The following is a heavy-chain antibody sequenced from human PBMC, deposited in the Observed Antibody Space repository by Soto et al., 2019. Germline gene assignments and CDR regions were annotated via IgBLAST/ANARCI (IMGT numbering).Heavy chain of an antibody. J-gene: IGHJ6*02. CDR1: GYTFSSYY. Sequence: ASVKVSCKSSGYTFSSYYMHWVRQAPGQGLEWMGIINPSGGTTTYAQKFQGRVSMTRDTSTSTAYMELSSLRSEDTAVYYCARNKFPGGDKYYYYGMDVWGQGTTVTVSS. CDR2: INPSGGTT. D-gene: IGHD6-25*01. CDR3: ARNKFPGGDKYYYYGMDV. V-gene: IGHV1-46*01.